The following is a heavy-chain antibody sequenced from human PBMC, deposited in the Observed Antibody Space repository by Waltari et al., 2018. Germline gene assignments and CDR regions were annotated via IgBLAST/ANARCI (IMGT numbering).Heavy chain of an antibody. J-gene: IGHJ5*02. D-gene: IGHD1-26*01. CDR2: IIPIFGTA. CDR1: GGTFSSYA. V-gene: IGHV1-69*12. Sequence: QVQLVQSGAEVKKPGSSVKVSCKASGGTFSSYAISWVRQAPGQGLEWMGGIIPIFGTANYAKKCQGRVTITADESTSTAYMELSSLRSEDTAVYYCARYPVLSGSYQDNWFDPWGQGTLVTVSS. CDR3: ARYPVLSGSYQDNWFDP.